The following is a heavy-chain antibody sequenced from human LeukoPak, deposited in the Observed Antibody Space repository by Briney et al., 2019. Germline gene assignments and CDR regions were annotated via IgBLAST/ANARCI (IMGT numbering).Heavy chain of an antibody. CDR2: INHSGST. V-gene: IGHV4-34*01. CDR3: ARDVGAYLLDY. J-gene: IGHJ4*02. Sequence: SETLSLTCAVYGGSFSGYYWSWIRQPPGKGLEWIGEINHSGSTNYNPSLKSRVTISVDTSKNQFSLKLSSVTAADTAVYYCARDVGAYLLDYWGQGTLVTVSS. D-gene: IGHD1-26*01. CDR1: GGSFSGYY.